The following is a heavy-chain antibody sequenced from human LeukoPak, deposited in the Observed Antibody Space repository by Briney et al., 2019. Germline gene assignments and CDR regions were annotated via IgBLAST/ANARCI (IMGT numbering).Heavy chain of an antibody. J-gene: IGHJ4*02. CDR2: IRGSGGRT. D-gene: IGHD3-10*01. CDR3: AKSAGSGTYLLDD. V-gene: IGHV3-23*01. CDR1: GFTFSSYA. Sequence: GGSLRLSCAASGFTFSSYAMSWVRQAPGKGPEWVSGIRGSGGRTYYADSVKGRFTISRDNSKNTLYLQMNSLGAEDTAVYYCAKSAGSGTYLLDDWGQGTLVTVSS.